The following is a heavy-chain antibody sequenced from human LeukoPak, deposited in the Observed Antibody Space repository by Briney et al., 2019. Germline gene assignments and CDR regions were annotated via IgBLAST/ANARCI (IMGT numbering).Heavy chain of an antibody. CDR3: AGPRDYGDYDY. V-gene: IGHV1-69*02. J-gene: IGHJ4*02. Sequence: SVKVSCKXSGGTFSSYTISWVRQAPGQGLERMGRIIPILGIANYAQKFQGRVTITADKSTSTAYMELSSLRSEDTAVYYCAGPRDYGDYDYWGQGTLVTVSS. D-gene: IGHD4-17*01. CDR1: GGTFSSYT. CDR2: IIPILGIA.